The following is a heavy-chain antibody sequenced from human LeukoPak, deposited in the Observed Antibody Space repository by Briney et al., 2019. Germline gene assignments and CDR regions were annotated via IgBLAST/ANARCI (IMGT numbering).Heavy chain of an antibody. V-gene: IGHV1-2*02. D-gene: IGHD4-17*01. Sequence: GASVKVSCKASGYTFTGYYMHWVRRAPGQGLEWMGWINPNSGGTNYAQKFQGRVTMTRDTSISTAYMELSRLRSDDTAVYYCASTRTTVTSVAFDIWGQGTMVTVSS. CDR2: INPNSGGT. CDR3: ASTRTTVTSVAFDI. J-gene: IGHJ3*02. CDR1: GYTFTGYY.